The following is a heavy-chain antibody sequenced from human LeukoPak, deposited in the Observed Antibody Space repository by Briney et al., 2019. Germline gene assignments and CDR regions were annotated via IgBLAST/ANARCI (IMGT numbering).Heavy chain of an antibody. D-gene: IGHD5-12*01. CDR2: IYHSGST. J-gene: IGHJ6*02. V-gene: IGHV4-30-2*01. CDR1: GGSISSGGYS. CDR3: ARDGGYSGYDYRSGAGPYYYYGMDV. Sequence: KASETLSRTCAVSGGSISSGGYSWSWIRQPPGKGLEWIGYIYHSGSTYYNPSLKSRVTISVDRSKNQFSLKLSSVTAADTAVYYCARDGGYSGYDYRSGAGPYYYYGMDVWGQGTTVPVSS.